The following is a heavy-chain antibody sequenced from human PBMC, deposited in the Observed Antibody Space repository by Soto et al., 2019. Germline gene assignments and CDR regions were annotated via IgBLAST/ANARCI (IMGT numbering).Heavy chain of an antibody. J-gene: IGHJ6*02. Sequence: GGSLRLSCAASGFTVSSNYMSWVRQAPGKGLEWVSVIYSGGSTYYADSVKGRFTISRDNSKNTLYLQMNSLRAEDTAVYYCARAVRSNGRGVTYGMDVWGQGTMVTVSS. CDR2: IYSGGST. CDR1: GFTVSSNY. CDR3: ARAVRSNGRGVTYGMDV. D-gene: IGHD4-4*01. V-gene: IGHV3-53*01.